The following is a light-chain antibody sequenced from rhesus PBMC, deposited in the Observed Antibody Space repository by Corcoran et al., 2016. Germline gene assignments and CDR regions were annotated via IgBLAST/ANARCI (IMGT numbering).Light chain of an antibody. CDR1: QSVSSY. J-gene: IGKJ3*01. CDR3: LQSSNWPLT. V-gene: IGKV3-24*03. CDR2: GVS. Sequence: EIVMTQSPATLALSPGERATLSCRASQSVSSYLAWYQQKPGQAPRLLIYGVSSRAPGLPDRFSGSGSGTEFTLTISSLEPEDVGVYFCLQSSNWPLTFGPGTKLDIK.